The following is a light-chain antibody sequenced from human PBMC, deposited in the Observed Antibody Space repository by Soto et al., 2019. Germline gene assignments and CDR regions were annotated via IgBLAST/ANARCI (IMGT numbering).Light chain of an antibody. Sequence: EKVMTQSPATLSVSPRERATLSCRASQSVSSNLAWYQQKPGQAPRLLIYDASTRATGIPARFSASGSGTESTLTISSLQSEDLAVYYCQQYDDWPETFGQGTKVEIK. CDR3: QQYDDWPET. V-gene: IGKV3-15*01. CDR2: DAS. J-gene: IGKJ1*01. CDR1: QSVSSN.